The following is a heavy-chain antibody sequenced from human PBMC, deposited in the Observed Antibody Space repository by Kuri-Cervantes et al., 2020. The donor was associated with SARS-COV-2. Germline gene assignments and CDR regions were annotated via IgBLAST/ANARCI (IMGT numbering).Heavy chain of an antibody. CDR2: TSFDGSKK. CDR1: GFTFSSYA. Sequence: GESLKISCAASGFTFSSYAMHWVRQAPGKGLEWVAVTSFDGSKKYYADSVKGRFTISRDNSKNTLYLQMNSLRAEDTAVYYCARGLAVAGTSWFDPWGQGTLVTVSS. D-gene: IGHD6-19*01. CDR3: ARGLAVAGTSWFDP. J-gene: IGHJ5*02. V-gene: IGHV3-30*14.